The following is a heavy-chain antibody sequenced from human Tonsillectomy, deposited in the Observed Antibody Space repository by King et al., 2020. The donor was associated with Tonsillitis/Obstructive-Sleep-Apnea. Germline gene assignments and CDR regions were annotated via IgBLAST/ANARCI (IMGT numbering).Heavy chain of an antibody. CDR1: GFSLSTSGVG. V-gene: IGHV2-5*02. D-gene: IGHD2-21*02. J-gene: IGHJ4*02. CDR3: VHTQVLEGHVTGYFDF. Sequence: TLKESGPTLVKPTQTLTLTCTFSGFSLSTSGVGVGWIRQPPGKALEWLALIYWDGDKRYSPFLRSRLTITKDTSKNLVVLTMTNMDPVDTATYYCVHTQVLEGHVTGYFDFWGQGPLVTVSS. CDR2: IYWDGDK.